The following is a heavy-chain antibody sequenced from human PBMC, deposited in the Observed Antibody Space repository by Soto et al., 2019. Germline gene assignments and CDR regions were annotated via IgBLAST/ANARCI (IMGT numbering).Heavy chain of an antibody. D-gene: IGHD6-13*01. CDR2: IYWNDDK. J-gene: IGHJ4*02. CDR1: GFSLSTSGVG. V-gene: IGHV2-5*01. CDR3: AHVFSGYSSSWSSPQDY. Sequence: QITLKESGPTLVKPTQTLTLTCTFSGFSLSTSGVGVGWIRQPPGKALEWLALIYWNDDKGYSPSLKSRLTSTNTTSKNQVVITMTIMDPVDTATYYCAHVFSGYSSSWSSPQDYWGQGTLVTVSS.